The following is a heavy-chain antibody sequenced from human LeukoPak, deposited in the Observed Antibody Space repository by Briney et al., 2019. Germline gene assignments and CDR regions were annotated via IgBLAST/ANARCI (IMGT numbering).Heavy chain of an antibody. CDR1: GGSISSYY. J-gene: IGHJ4*02. V-gene: IGHV4-59*08. CDR3: ARGFGYEHDY. Sequence: SETLSLTCTVSGGSISSYYWSWIRQPPGKGLEWIGNIYHSGSTNYNPSLKSRVTISVDTSKNQFSLKLSSVTAADTAVYYCARGFGYEHDYWGQGTLVTVSS. CDR2: IYHSGST. D-gene: IGHD5-12*01.